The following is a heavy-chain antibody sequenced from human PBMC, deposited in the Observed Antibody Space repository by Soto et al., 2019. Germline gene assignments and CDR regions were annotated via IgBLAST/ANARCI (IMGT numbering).Heavy chain of an antibody. J-gene: IGHJ4*02. D-gene: IGHD5-12*01. CDR1: GGSLSGYY. Sequence: QVQLQQWGAGLLKPSETLSLNCAVTGGSLSGYYWSWIRQPPGKGLEWIGEVKDGGHTNYSPSLRGRVTISSDPSKHQCSLRLNAVTAADTGVYYCARGQEGVVATHWDQGSLVTVSS. V-gene: IGHV4-34*01. CDR2: VKDGGHT. CDR3: ARGQEGVVATH.